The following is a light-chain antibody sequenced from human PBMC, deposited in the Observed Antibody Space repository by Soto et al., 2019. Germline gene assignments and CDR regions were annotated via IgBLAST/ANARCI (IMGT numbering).Light chain of an antibody. CDR2: YDS. J-gene: IGLJ2*01. Sequence: SYELTQPPSVSVAPGKTARITCGGNNIGSKSVHWYQQKPGQAPVLVIYYDSDRPSGIPERFSGSNSGNTATLTISRVEAGDEADYYCQVWDSSSDHPVVFGGGTKVT. V-gene: IGLV3-21*04. CDR3: QVWDSSSDHPVV. CDR1: NIGSKS.